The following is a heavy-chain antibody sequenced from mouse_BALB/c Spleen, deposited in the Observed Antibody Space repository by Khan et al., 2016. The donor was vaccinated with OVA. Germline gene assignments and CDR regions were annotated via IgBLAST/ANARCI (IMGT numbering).Heavy chain of an antibody. V-gene: IGHV2-6-7*01. Sequence: VQLQQSGPGLVAPSQSLSITCTVSGFSLTGYGVNWVRQPPGKGLEWLGMIWGDGSTDYNSALKSGLSISKDNSKSQVFFKMTSRQTEGTAMYYCARAYYGNYREAMDYWGQGTSVTVSS. D-gene: IGHD2-10*01. CDR3: ARAYYGNYREAMDY. CDR1: GFSLTGYG. CDR2: IWGDGST. J-gene: IGHJ4*01.